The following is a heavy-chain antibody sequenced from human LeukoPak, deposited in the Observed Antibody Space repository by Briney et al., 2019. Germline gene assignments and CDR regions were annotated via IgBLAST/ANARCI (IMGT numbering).Heavy chain of an antibody. CDR3: ARVSPLRGYSYGYSDALDAFDI. V-gene: IGHV1-46*01. J-gene: IGHJ3*02. CDR1: GYTFTSYY. D-gene: IGHD5-18*01. CDR2: INPSGGST. Sequence: ASAKVSCKASGYTFTSYYMHWVRQAPGQGLEWMGIINPSGGSTSYAQKFQGRVTMTRDTSTSTVYMELSSLRSEDTAVYYCARVSPLRGYSYGYSDALDAFDIWGQGTMVTVSS.